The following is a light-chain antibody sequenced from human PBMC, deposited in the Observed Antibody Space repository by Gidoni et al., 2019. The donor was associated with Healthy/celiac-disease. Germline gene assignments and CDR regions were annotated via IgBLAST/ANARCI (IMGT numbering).Light chain of an antibody. Sequence: EIVLTQSPGTLSLSPGERATLSCRASQSVSSSYLAWYQQKPGQATRLLIYGASSRATCIPDRFSGSGSGTDFTLTISRLEPEDFAVYYCQQYGLTCGGGTKVEIK. V-gene: IGKV3-20*01. CDR2: GAS. CDR1: QSVSSSY. CDR3: QQYGLT. J-gene: IGKJ4*01.